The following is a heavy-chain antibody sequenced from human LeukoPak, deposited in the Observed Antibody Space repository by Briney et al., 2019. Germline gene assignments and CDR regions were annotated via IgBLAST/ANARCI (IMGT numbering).Heavy chain of an antibody. Sequence: GGSLRLSCVVSGLTLSNHWMHWVRQVPGKGLVWVSHIDNDGTDTRYADSVRGRFTISRDNVKNTVYLQMNSLRVDDAAVYYCATKAGNQQERVSLDYWGQGILVTVSS. CDR1: GLTLSNHW. CDR2: IDNDGTDT. V-gene: IGHV3-74*01. CDR3: ATKAGNQQERVSLDY. J-gene: IGHJ4*02. D-gene: IGHD1-1*01.